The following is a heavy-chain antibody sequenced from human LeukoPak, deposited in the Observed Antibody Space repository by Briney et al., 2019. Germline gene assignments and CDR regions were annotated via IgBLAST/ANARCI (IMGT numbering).Heavy chain of an antibody. CDR3: AKEGVAAALYYFDY. CDR1: AFTFSSYV. J-gene: IGHJ4*02. Sequence: GGSLRLSCAASAFTFSSYVMSWVRQAPGKGLEWASAISGSGGSTYYADSVKGRFTISRDNSKNTLYLQVNSLRAEDTAVYFCAKEGVAAALYYFDYWGQGTLVTVSS. CDR2: ISGSGGST. V-gene: IGHV3-23*01. D-gene: IGHD6-13*01.